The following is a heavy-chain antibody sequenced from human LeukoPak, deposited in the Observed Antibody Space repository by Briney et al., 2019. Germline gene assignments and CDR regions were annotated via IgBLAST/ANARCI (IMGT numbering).Heavy chain of an antibody. CDR3: ARHAGSTRLTQDY. J-gene: IGHJ4*02. Sequence: GGSLRLSCAASGFTFSSYAMSWVRQAPGKGLEWVSVISGSGGTTYYADSVKGRFTISRDNSKDTLYLQMSSLRGEDTAVYHCARHAGSTRLTQDYWGQGTLVTVSS. CDR2: ISGSGGTT. D-gene: IGHD1-7*01. V-gene: IGHV3-23*01. CDR1: GFTFSSYA.